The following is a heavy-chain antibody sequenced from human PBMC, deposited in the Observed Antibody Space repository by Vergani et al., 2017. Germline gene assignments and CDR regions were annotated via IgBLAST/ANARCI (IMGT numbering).Heavy chain of an antibody. CDR1: GYTFTSYG. D-gene: IGHD3-10*01. CDR3: ARGVVRGVIYAPGY. V-gene: IGHV1-2*02. Sequence: QVQLVPSGAEVKKPGASVKVSCKASGYTFTSYGISWVRQAPGQGLEWMGWINPNSGGTNYAQKFQGRVTMTRDTSISTAYMELSRLRSDDTAVYYCARGVVRGVIYAPGYWGQGTLVTVSS. CDR2: INPNSGGT. J-gene: IGHJ4*02.